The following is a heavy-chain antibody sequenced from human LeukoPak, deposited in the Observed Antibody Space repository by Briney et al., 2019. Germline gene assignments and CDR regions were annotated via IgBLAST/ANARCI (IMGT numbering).Heavy chain of an antibody. J-gene: IGHJ4*02. CDR1: GFTFSSYA. D-gene: IGHD6-6*01. CDR2: ISGSGGST. CDR3: AKDHGYSSSSYLDY. Sequence: GGSLRLSCAASGFTFSSYAMSWVRQAPGKGLEWVSAISGSGGSTYYADSVKGRFTISRDNSKNTLYLQMNSLRAEDTAVYYCAKDHGYSSSSYLDYWGQGTLVTVSS. V-gene: IGHV3-23*01.